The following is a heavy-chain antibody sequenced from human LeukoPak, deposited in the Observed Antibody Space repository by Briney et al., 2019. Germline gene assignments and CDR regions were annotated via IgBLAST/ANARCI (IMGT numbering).Heavy chain of an antibody. Sequence: GGSLRLSCVASGFTFSRYSVNWVRQAPGKGLEWLSYLGSSGTTIYYADSVKGRFTISRDNAKNSLHLQMNSLRAEDTAVYYCARSWYYDSGGYPSGAFDIWGQGTMVTVSS. J-gene: IGHJ3*02. V-gene: IGHV3-48*04. D-gene: IGHD3-22*01. CDR2: LGSSGTTI. CDR1: GFTFSRYS. CDR3: ARSWYYDSGGYPSGAFDI.